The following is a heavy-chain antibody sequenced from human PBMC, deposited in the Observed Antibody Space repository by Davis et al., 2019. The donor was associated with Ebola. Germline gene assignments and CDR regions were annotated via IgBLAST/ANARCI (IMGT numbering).Heavy chain of an antibody. CDR2: IDHSGRT. CDR1: GGSFSGYY. V-gene: IGHV4-34*01. Sequence: SETLSPTCAVYGGSFSGYYWSWIRQPPGKGLEWIGEIDHSGRTNYNPSLKSRVTISIDTSKNQFSLRLSSVTAADTAVYYCARRTRDGDNWVFVYWGQGYLVTVSS. J-gene: IGHJ4*02. CDR3: ARRTRDGDNWVFVY. D-gene: IGHD5-24*01.